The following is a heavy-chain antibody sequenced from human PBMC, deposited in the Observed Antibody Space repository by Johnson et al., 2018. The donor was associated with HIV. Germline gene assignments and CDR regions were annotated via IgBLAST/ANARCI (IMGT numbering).Heavy chain of an antibody. V-gene: IGHV3-7*01. CDR1: GFPFNRYW. CDR2: IKEDGSER. CDR3: ARAVYSSSSSCAFDI. Sequence: VQLVESGGGLVQPGGSLRLSCAASGFPFNRYWMNWVRQAPGKGLEWVANIKEDGSERYYVDSVKGRFTISRDNAKNSLYLQMNSLRGEDTAVYYCARAVYSSSSSCAFDIWGQGTMVTVSS. J-gene: IGHJ3*02. D-gene: IGHD6-6*01.